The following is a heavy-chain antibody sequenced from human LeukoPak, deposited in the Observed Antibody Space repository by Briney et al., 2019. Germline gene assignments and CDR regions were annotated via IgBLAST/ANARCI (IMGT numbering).Heavy chain of an antibody. Sequence: SETLSLTCAVYGGSFSGYYWSWIRQPPGKGLEWIGGINHSGSTNYNPSLKSRVTISVDTSKNQFSLKLSSVTAADTAVYYCARGPGLISGSAAGNYYYGMDVWGQGTTVTVSS. CDR2: INHSGST. D-gene: IGHD6-13*01. J-gene: IGHJ6*02. CDR1: GGSFSGYY. CDR3: ARGPGLISGSAAGNYYYGMDV. V-gene: IGHV4-34*01.